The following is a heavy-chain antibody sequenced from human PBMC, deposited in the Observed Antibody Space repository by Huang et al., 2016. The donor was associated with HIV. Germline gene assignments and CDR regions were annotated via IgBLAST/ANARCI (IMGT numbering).Heavy chain of an antibody. CDR2: NSMSSDFL. CDR3: QREQIIVDGGPFEL. D-gene: IGHD1-26*01. J-gene: IGHJ3*01. V-gene: IGHV3-21*02. Sequence: EVQVVESGGGLVKPGGSLRLSCEGSGFSFSSFSMHWVRQALGKVLQWLASNSMSSDFLHYADSLRCRLTIFRVKAQNTLILQTNNLRAGEDEQCSKQREQIIVDGGPFELWGPGKTVTVSS. CDR1: GFSFSSFS.